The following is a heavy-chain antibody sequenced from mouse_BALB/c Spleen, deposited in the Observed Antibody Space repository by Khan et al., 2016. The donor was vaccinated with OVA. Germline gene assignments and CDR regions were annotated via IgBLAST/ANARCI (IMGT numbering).Heavy chain of an antibody. V-gene: IGHV1-26*01. J-gene: IGHJ3*01. CDR1: GYSFTAYY. CDR2: INPNTYNI. D-gene: IGHD2-14*01. CDR3: ARGYDFFDS. Sequence: VQLKQSGPDLVKTGASVKISCKASGYSFTAYYMNWVRLSHGKSLECIGRINPNTYNINYNQKFKGKAILTVDTSSSTAYMELRSLTSEDSAVYCCARGYDFFDSWGQGTLLTVSA.